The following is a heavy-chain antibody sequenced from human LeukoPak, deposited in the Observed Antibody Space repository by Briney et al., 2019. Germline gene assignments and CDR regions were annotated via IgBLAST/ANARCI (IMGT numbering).Heavy chain of an antibody. J-gene: IGHJ4*02. V-gene: IGHV4-31*03. CDR3: ARGRNDILPY. Sequence: PSQTLSLTCTVSGGSISSGGYYWSWIRQHPGKGLEWIGYIYYSGSTNYNPSLKSRVTISVDTSKNQFSLKLSSVTAADTAVYYCARGRNDILPYWGQGTLVTVSS. D-gene: IGHD3-9*01. CDR1: GGSISSGGYY. CDR2: IYYSGST.